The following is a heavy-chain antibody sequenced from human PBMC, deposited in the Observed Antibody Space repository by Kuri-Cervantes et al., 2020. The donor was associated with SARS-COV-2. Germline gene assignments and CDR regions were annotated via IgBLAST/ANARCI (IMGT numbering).Heavy chain of an antibody. CDR2: ISAYNGNT. Sequence: ASVKVSCKASGYTFTSYGISWVRQAPGQGLEWMGWISAYNGNTNYAQKLQGRVTMTTDTSTSTAYMELRSLRSDDTAVYYCAREVLQWLDRESDAFDIWGQGTMVTVSS. V-gene: IGHV1-18*01. J-gene: IGHJ3*02. CDR1: GYTFTSYG. CDR3: AREVLQWLDRESDAFDI. D-gene: IGHD6-19*01.